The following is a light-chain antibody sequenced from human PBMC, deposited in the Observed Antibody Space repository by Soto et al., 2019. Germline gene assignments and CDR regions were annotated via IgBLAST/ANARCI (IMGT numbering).Light chain of an antibody. CDR1: QSVSSY. CDR2: DAS. Sequence: EIVWTQSPATLSLSPGDRATLSCRASQSVSSYLAWYQQKPGQAPRLLIYDASNRATGIPARFSGSGSGTDFTLTISSLEPEDFAVYYCQQRSNSPITFGQGTRLEIK. V-gene: IGKV3-11*01. CDR3: QQRSNSPIT. J-gene: IGKJ5*01.